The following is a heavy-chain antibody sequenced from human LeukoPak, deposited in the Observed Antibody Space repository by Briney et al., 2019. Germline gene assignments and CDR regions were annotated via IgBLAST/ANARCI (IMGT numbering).Heavy chain of an antibody. V-gene: IGHV3-30*19. Sequence: PGASLRLSCAASGFTFRNYAMHWVRQAPGKGLEWVAVISYDGSNKYYADSVKGRFTISRDNSKNTLYLQMNSLRAEDTAVYYCARDLKLGYCSGGSCYSGPFDYWGQGTLVTVSS. CDR1: GFTFRNYA. CDR2: ISYDGSNK. D-gene: IGHD2-15*01. CDR3: ARDLKLGYCSGGSCYSGPFDY. J-gene: IGHJ4*02.